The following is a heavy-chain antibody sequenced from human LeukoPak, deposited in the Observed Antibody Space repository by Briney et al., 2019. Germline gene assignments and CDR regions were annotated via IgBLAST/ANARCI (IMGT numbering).Heavy chain of an antibody. CDR1: GGSISSSSYY. Sequence: SETLSLTCTVSGGSISSSSYYWGWIRQPPGKGLEWIGSIYYSGSTYYNPSLKSRVTISVDTSKSQFSLKLSSVTAADTAVFYCARLWSGYRPPDYWGQGTLVTVSS. D-gene: IGHD3-3*01. CDR2: IYYSGST. CDR3: ARLWSGYRPPDY. V-gene: IGHV4-39*01. J-gene: IGHJ4*02.